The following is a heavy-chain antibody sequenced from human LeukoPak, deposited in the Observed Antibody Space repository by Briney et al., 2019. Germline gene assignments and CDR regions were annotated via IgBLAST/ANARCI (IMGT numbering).Heavy chain of an antibody. V-gene: IGHV3-30*02. D-gene: IGHD4-11*01. CDR1: GFTVSSNY. J-gene: IGHJ4*02. CDR3: AREAVTTDFDY. CDR2: INYDGSKE. Sequence: GGSLRLSCAVSGFTVSSNYMSWVRQPPGKGLEWVTFINYDGSKEYYADSVKGRFTISRDSSKNTLYLQMNSLRAEDTAVYYCAREAVTTDFDYWGQGTLVTVSS.